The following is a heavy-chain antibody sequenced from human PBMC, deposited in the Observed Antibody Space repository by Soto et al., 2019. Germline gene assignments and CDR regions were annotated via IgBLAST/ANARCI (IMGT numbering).Heavy chain of an antibody. CDR1: GGSISSSNW. CDR2: IYHSGST. CDR3: ASAPLIPAGFDY. J-gene: IGHJ4*02. D-gene: IGHD3-16*01. V-gene: IGHV4-4*02. Sequence: SETVSLTCAVSGGSISSSNWRSWVLQPPGKGLEWIGEIYHSGSTNYNPSLKSRVTISVDKSKNQFSLKLSSVTATDTAVYYCASAPLIPAGFDYWGQGTLVTVSS.